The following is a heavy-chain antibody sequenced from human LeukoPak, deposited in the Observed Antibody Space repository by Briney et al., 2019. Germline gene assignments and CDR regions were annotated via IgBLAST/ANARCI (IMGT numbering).Heavy chain of an antibody. V-gene: IGHV3-23*01. CDR3: AKGGTGTIQD. D-gene: IGHD1/OR15-1a*01. Sequence: GGSLRLSCAASGFTLSSYAMSWVRQAPGKGLELVSAISGSGGTTDYADSVKGRFTISRDNSKNTVYLQMNSLRAEDTAVYYCAKGGTGTIQDWGQGTLVTVSS. CDR1: GFTLSSYA. CDR2: ISGSGGTT. J-gene: IGHJ1*01.